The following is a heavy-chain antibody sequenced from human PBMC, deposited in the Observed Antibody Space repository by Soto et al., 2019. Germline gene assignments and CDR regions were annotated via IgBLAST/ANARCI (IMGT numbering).Heavy chain of an antibody. CDR2: VISLFGTA. V-gene: IGHV1-69*01. Sequence: VQLMQSGAEVKKPGSSVKVSCKASGGTFSSHSINWVRQAPGQGLEWMGGVISLFGTANYAHNLKGRVTITADQSTSTAYMELNSLRSDDTAVYYCAREVGYGDFSAALLDWGQGTLVTVSS. J-gene: IGHJ4*02. CDR3: AREVGYGDFSAALLD. D-gene: IGHD4-17*01. CDR1: GGTFSSHS.